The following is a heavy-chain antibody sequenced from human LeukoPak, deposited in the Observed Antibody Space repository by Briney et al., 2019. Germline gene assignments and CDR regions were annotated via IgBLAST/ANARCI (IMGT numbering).Heavy chain of an antibody. J-gene: IGHJ4*02. V-gene: IGHV4-30-2*01. D-gene: IGHD1-20*01. CDR3: ARHPMTAHNWNDPFDY. Sequence: SETLSLTCAVSGGSISSGGYSWSWIRQPPGKGLEWIGYIYHSGSTYYNPSLKSRVTISVDRSKNQFSLRLSSVTAADTAVYYCARHPMTAHNWNDPFDYWGQGTLVTVSS. CDR2: IYHSGST. CDR1: GGSISSGGYS.